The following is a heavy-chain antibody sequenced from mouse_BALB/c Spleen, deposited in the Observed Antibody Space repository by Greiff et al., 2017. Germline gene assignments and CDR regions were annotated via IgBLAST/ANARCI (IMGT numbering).Heavy chain of an antibody. CDR1: GYSITSDYA. J-gene: IGHJ2*01. V-gene: IGHV3-2*02. D-gene: IGHD1-1*01. Sequence: EVKVEESGPGLVKPSQSLSLTCTVTGYSITSDYAWNWIRQFPGNKLEWMGYISYSGSTSYNPSLKSRISITRDTSKNQFFLQLNSVTTEDTATYYCARHNYYGSSYDYFDYWGQGTTLTVSS. CDR3: ARHNYYGSSYDYFDY. CDR2: ISYSGST.